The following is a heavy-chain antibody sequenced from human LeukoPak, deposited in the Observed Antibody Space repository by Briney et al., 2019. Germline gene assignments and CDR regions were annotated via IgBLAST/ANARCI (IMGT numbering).Heavy chain of an antibody. CDR3: AKLGTI. J-gene: IGHJ4*02. V-gene: IGHV3-9*01. CDR2: ISWNSGSI. D-gene: IGHD1-7*01. CDR1: GFTFDDYA. Sequence: GGSLRLSCAASGFTFDDYAMHWVRHAPGKGLEWVPGISWNSGSIGYADSVKGRFTISRDNAKNSLYLQMNSLRAEDTALYYCAKLGTIWGQGTLVTVSS.